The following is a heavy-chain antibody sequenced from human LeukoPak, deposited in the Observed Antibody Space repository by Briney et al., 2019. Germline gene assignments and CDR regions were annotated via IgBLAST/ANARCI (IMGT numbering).Heavy chain of an antibody. Sequence: GGSLRLSCVASGFTFNNYAMTWVRQAPGRGLEWVSAISGSGGSTYYADSVKGRFTISRDNSKNTLYLQMNSLRAEDTAVYYCASTPEMATIWYYYYGMDVWGQGTTVTVSS. CDR1: GFTFNNYA. CDR3: ASTPEMATIWYYYYGMDV. V-gene: IGHV3-23*01. J-gene: IGHJ6*02. D-gene: IGHD5-24*01. CDR2: ISGSGGST.